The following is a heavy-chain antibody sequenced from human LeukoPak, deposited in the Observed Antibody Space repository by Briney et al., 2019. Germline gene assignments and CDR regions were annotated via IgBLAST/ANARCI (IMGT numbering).Heavy chain of an antibody. V-gene: IGHV4-30-4*01. CDR3: AGGGYYDSRGYYPYYYYYGMDV. CDR1: GGSISSGDYY. Sequence: SETLSLTCTVSGGSISSGDYYWSWIRQPPGTGLEWIGYIYYSGSTYYNPSLKSRVTISVDTSKNQFSLKLSSVTAADTAVYYCAGGGYYDSRGYYPYYYYYGMDVWGQGTTVTVSS. J-gene: IGHJ6*02. D-gene: IGHD3-22*01. CDR2: IYYSGST.